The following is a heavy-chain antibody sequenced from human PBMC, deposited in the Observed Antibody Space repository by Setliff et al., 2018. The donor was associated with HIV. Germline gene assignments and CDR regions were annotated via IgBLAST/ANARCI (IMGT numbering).Heavy chain of an antibody. V-gene: IGHV1-46*01. D-gene: IGHD2-15*01. J-gene: IGHJ6*03. CDR1: GYTFTNYG. CDR2: INPSGGST. CDR3: ARTRSGGSSVYYYYYMDV. Sequence: ASVKVSCKASGYTFTNYGISWVRQAPGQGLEWMGIINPSGGSTTYAQKFQGRVTMTRDTSTSTAYMELGSLGFDDTAVYFCARTRSGGSSVYYYYYMDVWGQGTAVAVSS.